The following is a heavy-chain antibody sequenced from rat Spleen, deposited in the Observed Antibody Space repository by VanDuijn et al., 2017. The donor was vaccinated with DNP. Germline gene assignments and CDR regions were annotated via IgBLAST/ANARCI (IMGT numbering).Heavy chain of an antibody. CDR3: ARLAVGAMDA. Sequence: QVQLKESGPGLVQPSQTLSLTCTVSGFSLASYTVSWVRQPPGKGLEWIAAISNSGITYYNSVLKSRLSISRDTSKNQVFLKMNSLQTEDTAMYFCARLAVGAMDAWGQGTSVTVSS. V-gene: IGHV2-6*01. J-gene: IGHJ4*01. CDR1: GFSLASYT. CDR2: ISNSGIT. D-gene: IGHD3-2*01.